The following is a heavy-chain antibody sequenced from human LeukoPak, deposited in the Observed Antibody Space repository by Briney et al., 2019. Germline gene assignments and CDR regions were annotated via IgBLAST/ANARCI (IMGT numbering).Heavy chain of an antibody. J-gene: IGHJ6*02. CDR2: IYYSGST. CDR1: GGSISSSSYY. D-gene: IGHD1-14*01. CDR3: ARQTGISHYYYGMDV. Sequence: PSETLSLTCTASGGSISSSSYYWGWIRQPPGKGLEWIGSIYYSGSTYYNPSLKSRVTISVDTSKNQFSLKLSSVTAADTAVYYCARQTGISHYYYGMDVWGQGTTVTVSS. V-gene: IGHV4-39*01.